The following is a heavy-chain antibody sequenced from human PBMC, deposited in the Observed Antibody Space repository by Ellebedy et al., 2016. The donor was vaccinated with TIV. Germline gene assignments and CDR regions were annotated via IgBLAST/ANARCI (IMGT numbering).Heavy chain of an antibody. CDR2: TYYSGST. V-gene: IGHV4-31*03. D-gene: IGHD6-13*01. J-gene: IGHJ4*02. CDR1: GGSISRGSYY. CDR3: ARGKFEAAGIDY. Sequence: MPSETLSLTCTVSGGSISRGSYYWNWIRQYTGKGLEWIGYTYYSGSTYYNPSLKSRVNVSVDTSKNQFSLKLSSVTAADTAVYYCARGKFEAAGIDYWGQGTLVTVSS.